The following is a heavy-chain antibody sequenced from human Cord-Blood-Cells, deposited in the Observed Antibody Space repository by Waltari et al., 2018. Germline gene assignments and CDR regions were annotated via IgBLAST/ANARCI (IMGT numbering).Heavy chain of an antibody. D-gene: IGHD3-22*01. CDR1: GYSISSGYY. V-gene: IGHV4-38-2*01. J-gene: IGHJ4*02. CDR3: ARGYYYDSSGYWPAIPYDY. CDR2: IYHSGST. Sequence: QVQLQESGPGLVKPSETLSLTCAVSGYSISSGYYWGWIRQPPGKGLEWIGSIYHSGSTNYNPSLKSRVTISVDTSKNQFSLKLSSVTAADTAVYYCARGYYYDSSGYWPAIPYDYWGQGTLVTVSS.